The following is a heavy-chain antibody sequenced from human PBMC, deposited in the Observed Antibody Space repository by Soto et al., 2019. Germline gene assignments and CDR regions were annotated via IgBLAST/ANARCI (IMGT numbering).Heavy chain of an antibody. V-gene: IGHV1-69*06. D-gene: IGHD3-22*01. J-gene: IGHJ5*02. Sequence: SVKVSCKASGGTFSSYAISWVRQAPGQGLEWMGGIIPIFGTANYAQKFQGRVTITADKSTSTAYMELNSLRAEDTAVYYCARAGHYYDSSGYYSVGWFDPWGQGTLVTVSS. CDR1: GGTFSSYA. CDR2: IIPIFGTA. CDR3: ARAGHYYDSSGYYSVGWFDP.